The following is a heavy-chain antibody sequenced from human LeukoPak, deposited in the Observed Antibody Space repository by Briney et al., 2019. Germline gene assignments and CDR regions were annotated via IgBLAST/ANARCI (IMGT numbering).Heavy chain of an antibody. CDR2: INGGGDDT. CDR1: GFTFSSYA. V-gene: IGHV3-23*01. CDR3: AGGHSSSWYWFDP. J-gene: IGHJ5*02. D-gene: IGHD6-13*01. Sequence: PGGSLRLSCAASGFTFSSYAMSWVRQAPGKGLEWVSGINGGGDDTYYADSVKGRFTISRDNSKNTLYLQMNSLRAEDTAVYYCAGGHSSSWYWFDPWGQGTLVTVSS.